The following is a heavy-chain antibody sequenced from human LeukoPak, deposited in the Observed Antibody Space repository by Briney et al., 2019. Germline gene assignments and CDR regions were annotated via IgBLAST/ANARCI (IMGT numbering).Heavy chain of an antibody. D-gene: IGHD3-22*01. V-gene: IGHV3-11*01. CDR1: GFTFSDYY. J-gene: IGHJ4*02. CDR3: AREVDSDYYDSSGLYYFDY. Sequence: GGSLRLSCAASGFTFSDYYMSWIRQAPGKGLEWVPYISSSGSTIYYADSVKGRFTISRDNAKNSLYLQMNSLRAEDTAVYYCAREVDSDYYDSSGLYYFDYWGQGTLVTVSS. CDR2: ISSSGSTI.